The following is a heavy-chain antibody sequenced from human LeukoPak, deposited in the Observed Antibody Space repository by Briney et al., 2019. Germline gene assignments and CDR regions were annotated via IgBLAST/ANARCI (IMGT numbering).Heavy chain of an antibody. CDR2: IKQDGSEK. CDR1: GFTFSSYW. CDR3: ARDTYGDYAGFDY. D-gene: IGHD4-17*01. Sequence: GGSLRLSCAASGFTFSSYWVSWVRQAPGKGLEWVANIKQDGSEKYYVDSVKGRFTISRDNAKNSLYLQMNSLRAEDTAVYYCARDTYGDYAGFDYWGQGTLVTVSS. J-gene: IGHJ4*02. V-gene: IGHV3-7*05.